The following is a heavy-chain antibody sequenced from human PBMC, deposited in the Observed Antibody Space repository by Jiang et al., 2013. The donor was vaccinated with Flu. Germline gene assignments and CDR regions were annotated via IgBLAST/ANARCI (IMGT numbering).Heavy chain of an antibody. CDR2: TFYRSKWYN. J-gene: IGHJ4*02. D-gene: IGHD2-2*01. V-gene: IGHV6-1*01. CDR3: ARTRYSSTPYFDY. Sequence: QTLSLTCVISGDSVAGNSVAWNWLRQSPSRGLEWLGRTFYRSKWYNEYALSLKKSSHHQRRHIQEPVLPATELCDSRGHGFLYCARTRYSSTPYFDYWGQGSLVTVSS. CDR1: GDSVAGNSVA.